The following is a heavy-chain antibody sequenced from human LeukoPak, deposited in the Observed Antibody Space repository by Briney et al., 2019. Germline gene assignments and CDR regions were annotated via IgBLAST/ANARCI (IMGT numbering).Heavy chain of an antibody. CDR2: IYHSGST. D-gene: IGHD2-21*01. J-gene: IGHJ4*02. V-gene: IGHV4-38-2*01. CDR3: ASLFGDCYCP. Sequence: SETLSLTCAASGYSIRSGYYWGWIRQPPGKGLEWIGSIYHSGSTYYNPSLKSRGTISVDTSKNQFSLKLSSVTAADTAVYYCASLFGDCYCPWGQGTLVTLSS. CDR1: GYSIRSGYY.